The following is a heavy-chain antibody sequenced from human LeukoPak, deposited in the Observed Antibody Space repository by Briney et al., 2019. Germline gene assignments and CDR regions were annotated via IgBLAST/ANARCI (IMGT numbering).Heavy chain of an antibody. Sequence: PSETLSLTCTVSGGSISSGSYYWSWIRQPAGKGLEWIGRIYTSESTNYNPSLKSRVTISVDTSRDQFSLKLSSVTAADTAVYYCARVGGPGSYPYYMDVWGKGTMVTVSS. D-gene: IGHD3-10*01. J-gene: IGHJ6*03. V-gene: IGHV4-61*02. CDR2: IYTSEST. CDR1: GGSISSGSYY. CDR3: ARVGGPGSYPYYMDV.